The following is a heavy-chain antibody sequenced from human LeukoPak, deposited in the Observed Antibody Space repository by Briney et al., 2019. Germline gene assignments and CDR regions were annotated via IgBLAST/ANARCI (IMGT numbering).Heavy chain of an antibody. D-gene: IGHD1-26*01. Sequence: GRSLRLSCAASGFTFNNYGMHWVRQAPGKGLEWMALIWYDGSNKYYADSVKGRFTISRDNSKNTLYLQMNSLRAEDTAVYYCARDRNSGSYGDYWGQGTLVTVSS. V-gene: IGHV3-33*01. CDR3: ARDRNSGSYGDY. J-gene: IGHJ4*02. CDR1: GFTFNNYG. CDR2: IWYDGSNK.